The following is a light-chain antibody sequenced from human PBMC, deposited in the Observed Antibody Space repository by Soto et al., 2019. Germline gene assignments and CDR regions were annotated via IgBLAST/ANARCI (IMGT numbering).Light chain of an antibody. J-gene: IGKJ4*01. CDR2: ATS. Sequence: DIQMTQSPSFVSASVGDRVTITCRASQDISSWLVWYQQKPGKAPKLLIHATSGLQSGVPSRFSGSGSGTDFTLTISNPQSEDFATYYCQQANSFPLTFGGGTKVEIK. V-gene: IGKV1-12*01. CDR1: QDISSW. CDR3: QQANSFPLT.